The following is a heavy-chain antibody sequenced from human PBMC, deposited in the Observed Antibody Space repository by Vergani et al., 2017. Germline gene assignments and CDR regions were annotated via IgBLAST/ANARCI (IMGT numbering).Heavy chain of an antibody. Sequence: QVQLQESGPGLVKPSQTLSLTCTVSGGSINSHNYYWSWIRQPAGKGLEWIGRIHTSGSTNYNPSLKSRVTMSVDTSKNQFSLKLSSVTAADTAVYYCAREASYFWSGYYPNWFDPWGQGTLVTVSS. CDR3: AREASYFWSGYYPNWFDP. CDR2: IHTSGST. D-gene: IGHD3-3*01. CDR1: GGSINSHNYY. V-gene: IGHV4-61*02. J-gene: IGHJ5*02.